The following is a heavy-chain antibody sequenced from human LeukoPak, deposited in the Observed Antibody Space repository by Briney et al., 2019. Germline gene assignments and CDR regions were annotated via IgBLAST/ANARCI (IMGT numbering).Heavy chain of an antibody. CDR1: GFTFSSHG. CDR3: ARDPASSFDY. Sequence: GGSLRLSCAASGFTFSSHGMHWVRQAPGKGLEWVAVIWYDGSKRYYADSVKGRFTISRDDSKNTLYLQMNSLRDEDTVVYYCARDPASSFDYWGQGTLVTVSS. J-gene: IGHJ4*02. V-gene: IGHV3-33*01. CDR2: IWYDGSKR. D-gene: IGHD2-15*01.